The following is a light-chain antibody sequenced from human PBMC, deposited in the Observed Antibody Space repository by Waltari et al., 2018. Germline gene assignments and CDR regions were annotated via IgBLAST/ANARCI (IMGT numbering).Light chain of an antibody. Sequence: VLLTQSPASLSVSPGDTVILSCRASQSVITNLVWYQQNAGQAPRTLIYGASTMASGVPSRFSGSGSETDFTLIISSLQSEDAAVYFCQQYYVWPPITFGGGTKLEI. CDR3: QQYYVWPPIT. CDR2: GAS. J-gene: IGKJ4*01. CDR1: QSVITN. V-gene: IGKV3-15*01.